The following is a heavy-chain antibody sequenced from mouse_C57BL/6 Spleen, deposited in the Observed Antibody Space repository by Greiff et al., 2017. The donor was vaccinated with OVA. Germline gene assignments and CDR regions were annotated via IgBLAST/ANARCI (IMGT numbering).Heavy chain of an antibody. Sequence: QVQLQQPGAELVKPGASVKLSCKASGYTFTSYWMPWVKQRPGQGLEWIGRIDPNSGGTKYNEKFKSKATLTVDKPSSTAYMQLSSLTSEDSAVYYCARYSNYDAMDYWGQGTSVTVSS. CDR3: ARYSNYDAMDY. J-gene: IGHJ4*01. D-gene: IGHD2-5*01. CDR2: IDPNSGGT. V-gene: IGHV1-72*01. CDR1: GYTFTSYW.